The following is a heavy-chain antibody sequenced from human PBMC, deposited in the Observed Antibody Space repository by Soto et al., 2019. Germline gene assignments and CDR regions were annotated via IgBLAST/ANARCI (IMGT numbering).Heavy chain of an antibody. CDR3: ARLSITSNGGWFDP. J-gene: IGHJ5*02. CDR2: ISYSGTT. CDR1: GGSIISGNHY. D-gene: IGHD1-20*01. V-gene: IGHV4-31*03. Sequence: QVQLQESGPGLVKPSQTLSLTCTVSGGSIISGNHYWDWIRQHPGEGLEWIGYISYSGTTSYNPSLKSRVTISVDTSKNQFSLKLNSVTAADTAVYYCARLSITSNGGWFDPWGQGTLVTVSS.